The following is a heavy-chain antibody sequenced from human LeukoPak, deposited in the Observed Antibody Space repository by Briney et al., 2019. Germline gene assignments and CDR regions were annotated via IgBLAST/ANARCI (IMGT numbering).Heavy chain of an antibody. J-gene: IGHJ4*02. Sequence: GGSLRLSCAASGFTFSSYGMHWVRQAPGKGLEWVAVISYDGSNKYYADSVKGRFTISRDNSKNTLYLQMNSLRAEDTAVYYCAKDLDYWGQGTLVAVSS. CDR1: GFTFSSYG. CDR3: AKDLDY. CDR2: ISYDGSNK. V-gene: IGHV3-30*18.